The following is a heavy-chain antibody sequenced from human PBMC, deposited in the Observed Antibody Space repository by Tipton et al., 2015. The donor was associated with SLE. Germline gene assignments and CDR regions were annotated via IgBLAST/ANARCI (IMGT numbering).Heavy chain of an antibody. CDR1: GGSISSKY. CDR2: FSYSGGI. J-gene: IGHJ4*02. CDR3: ARDGAIGARPGSFDY. D-gene: IGHD6-6*01. V-gene: IGHV4-59*01. Sequence: LRLSCSVSGGSISSKYWSWIRQASGKGLEWIGYFSYSGGINYNPSLKSRVTISADTSKNQFSLKLSSVTAADTAVYFCARDGAIGARPGSFDYWGQGALVTVSS.